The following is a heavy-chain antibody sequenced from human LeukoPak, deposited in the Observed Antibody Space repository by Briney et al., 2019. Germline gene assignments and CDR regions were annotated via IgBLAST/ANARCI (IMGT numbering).Heavy chain of an antibody. V-gene: IGHV1-2*02. CDR1: GYTFTGYY. CDR2: INPNSGGT. J-gene: IGHJ4*02. CDR3: AMLCSSSYYFDY. D-gene: IGHD6-13*01. Sequence: ASVKVSCKASGYTFTGYYMHWVRQAPGQGLEWMGWINPNSGGTNYAQKFQGRVTMTRDTSISTAYMELSRLRSDDTAVYYCAMLCSSSYYFDYWGQGTLVTVSS.